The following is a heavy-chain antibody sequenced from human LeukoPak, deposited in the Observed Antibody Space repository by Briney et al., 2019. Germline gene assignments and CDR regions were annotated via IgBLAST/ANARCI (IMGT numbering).Heavy chain of an antibody. CDR3: AKDPYCSSTSCYFAFDY. Sequence: GGSLRLSCAASGFTFSSYDMSWVRQAPGKGLEWVSAISGSGGSTYYADSVKGRFTISRDNSKNTLYLQMNSLRAEDTAVYYCAKDPYCSSTSCYFAFDYWGQGTLVTVSS. J-gene: IGHJ4*02. CDR1: GFTFSSYD. CDR2: ISGSGGST. V-gene: IGHV3-23*01. D-gene: IGHD2-2*01.